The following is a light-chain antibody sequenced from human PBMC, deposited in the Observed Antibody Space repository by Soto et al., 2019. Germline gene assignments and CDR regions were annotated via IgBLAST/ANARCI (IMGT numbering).Light chain of an antibody. Sequence: IQMTQSPSSLSASVGDSVTVTCRASQSINIYLNWYQQKPGKAPTLLIYGASSLQSGVPSRFTGGGSRTDFTLTSSSLQPEDFATYYCQQSDRSPYTFGQGTKLEIK. CDR1: QSINIY. J-gene: IGKJ2*01. CDR2: GAS. V-gene: IGKV1-39*01. CDR3: QQSDRSPYT.